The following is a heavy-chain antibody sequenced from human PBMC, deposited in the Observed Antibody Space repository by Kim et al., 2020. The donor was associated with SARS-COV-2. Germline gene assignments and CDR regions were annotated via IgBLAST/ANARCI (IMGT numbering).Heavy chain of an antibody. V-gene: IGHV3-30*15. CDR3: ARPVRKAARPIDC. Sequence: YANSVEGRFTISRDNSKNMLYLHMSTLRAEDTSVYYCARPVRKAARPIDCWGQGTMVTVSS. D-gene: IGHD6-6*01. J-gene: IGHJ4*02.